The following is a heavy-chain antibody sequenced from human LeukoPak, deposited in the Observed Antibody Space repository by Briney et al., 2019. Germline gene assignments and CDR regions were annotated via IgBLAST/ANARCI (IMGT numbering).Heavy chain of an antibody. V-gene: IGHV1-2*02. CDR3: GLGRAAAVSVSTFDY. D-gene: IGHD6-13*01. Sequence: GASVKVSCKASAYTFTSYDINWVRQATGQGLEWMGWINPYSGGTYYAQKFQGRVTMTRDTSISIAYMDLSRLRSDDTAVYYCGLGRAAAVSVSTFDYWGQGTLVTVSS. CDR2: INPYSGGT. J-gene: IGHJ4*02. CDR1: AYTFTSYD.